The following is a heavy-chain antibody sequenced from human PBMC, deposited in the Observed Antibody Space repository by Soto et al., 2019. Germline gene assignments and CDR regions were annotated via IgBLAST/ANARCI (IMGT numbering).Heavy chain of an antibody. CDR2: IYPGDSDT. J-gene: IGHJ6*02. CDR3: ASIAVAGANDYYYYGMDV. Sequence: PGESLKISCKCSGYSFTSYWIGWVRQMPGKGLEWMGIIYPGDSDTRYSPSFQGQVTISADKSISTAYLQWSSLKASDTAMYYCASIAVAGANDYYYYGMDVWGQGTTVTVSS. D-gene: IGHD6-19*01. V-gene: IGHV5-51*01. CDR1: GYSFTSYW.